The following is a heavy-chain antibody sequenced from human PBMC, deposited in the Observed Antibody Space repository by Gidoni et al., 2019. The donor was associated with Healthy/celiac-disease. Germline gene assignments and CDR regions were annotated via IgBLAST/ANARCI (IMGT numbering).Heavy chain of an antibody. V-gene: IGHV3-21*01. CDR3: AREISGSLDY. Sequence: EVQLVESGGGLVKPGGSLRLSCAASGFTFSSYSMNWVSQAPGKGREWVSSISSSSSYIYYADSVKGRFTISRDNAKNSLYLQMNSLRAEDTAVYYCAREISGSLDYWGQGTLVTVSS. CDR1: GFTFSSYS. J-gene: IGHJ4*02. CDR2: ISSSSSYI. D-gene: IGHD2-15*01.